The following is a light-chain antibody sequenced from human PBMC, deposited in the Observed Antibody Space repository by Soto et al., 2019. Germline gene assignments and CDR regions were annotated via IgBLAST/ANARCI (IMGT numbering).Light chain of an antibody. Sequence: EIVLTQSPATLSLSPGERATLSCRASQRVSSYLAWYQQKPGQAPRLLIYDASNRATDIPARFSCSGSVTDIALTISRLEPEDFAVYYCQQRRNWPPYTFGQGTKLEIK. CDR1: QRVSSY. CDR3: QQRRNWPPYT. CDR2: DAS. V-gene: IGKV3-11*01. J-gene: IGKJ2*01.